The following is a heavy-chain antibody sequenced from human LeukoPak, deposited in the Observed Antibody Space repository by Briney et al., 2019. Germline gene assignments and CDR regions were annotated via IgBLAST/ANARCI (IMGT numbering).Heavy chain of an antibody. D-gene: IGHD2-15*01. Sequence: GASLHISCKGSGSIFTSYWIGWVRQLPETGLEWMGVIYPADSDTTYNPSFQGQVTISVDRYINTAYLQWSSLKASDTAMYYCARRCMSGYCSSGGPMDDYWGQGTLVTVSS. CDR1: GSIFTSYW. J-gene: IGHJ4*02. V-gene: IGHV5-51*01. CDR3: ARRCMSGYCSSGGPMDDY. CDR2: IYPADSDT.